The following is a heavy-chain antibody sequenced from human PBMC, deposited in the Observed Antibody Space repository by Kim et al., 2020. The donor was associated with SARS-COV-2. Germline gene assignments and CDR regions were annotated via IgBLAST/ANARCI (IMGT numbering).Heavy chain of an antibody. CDR3: ARGRATVTTDNPAFDI. CDR1: GGSISSYY. CDR2: IYYSGST. Sequence: SETLSLTCTVSGGSISSYYWSWIRQPPGKGLEWIGYIYYSGSTNYNPSLKSRVTISVDTSKNQFSLKLSSVTAADTAVYYCARGRATVTTDNPAFDIWGQGTMVTVSS. D-gene: IGHD4-17*01. V-gene: IGHV4-59*01. J-gene: IGHJ3*02.